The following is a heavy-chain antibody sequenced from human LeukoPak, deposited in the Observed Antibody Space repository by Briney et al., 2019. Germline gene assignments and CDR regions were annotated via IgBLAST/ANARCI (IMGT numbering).Heavy chain of an antibody. CDR2: ISAYNGNT. CDR1: GYTFTSYG. J-gene: IGHJ6*03. CDR3: AGRYYYYYYMDV. V-gene: IGHV1-18*01. Sequence: ASVKVSCKASGYTFTSYGISWVRQAPGQGLEWMGWISAYNGNTNYAQKLQGRVTMTTDTSTSIAYMELRSLRSDDTAVYYCAGRYYYYYYMDVWGKGTTVTVSS.